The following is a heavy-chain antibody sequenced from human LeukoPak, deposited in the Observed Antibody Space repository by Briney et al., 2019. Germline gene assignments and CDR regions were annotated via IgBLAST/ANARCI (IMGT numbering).Heavy chain of an antibody. Sequence: SETLSLTCSASGGSVSGTGYYWGWIRQPPGKGLEWIANIYETGSAYYSPSLKSRVTISVDTSKNQFSLKLSSVTAADTAVYYCARGGGLRIAAAGIRWDTWGQGTLVTVSS. J-gene: IGHJ5*02. V-gene: IGHV4-39*07. D-gene: IGHD6-13*01. CDR3: ARGGGLRIAAAGIRWDT. CDR1: GGSVSGTGYY. CDR2: IYETGSA.